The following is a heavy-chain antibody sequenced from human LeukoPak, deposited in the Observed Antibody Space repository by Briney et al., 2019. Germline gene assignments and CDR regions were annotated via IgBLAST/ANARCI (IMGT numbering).Heavy chain of an antibody. CDR2: IYYSGST. CDR1: GGSISSSNYY. V-gene: IGHV4-39*02. Sequence: SETLSLTCTVSGGSISSSNYYWGWIRQPPGKGLEWIGTIYYSGSTYYNPSLKSRITISVDTSKNHFSLKLTSVTAADTAVYYCAGAFGVVIYFDYWGQGTLVTVSS. D-gene: IGHD3-3*01. CDR3: AGAFGVVIYFDY. J-gene: IGHJ4*02.